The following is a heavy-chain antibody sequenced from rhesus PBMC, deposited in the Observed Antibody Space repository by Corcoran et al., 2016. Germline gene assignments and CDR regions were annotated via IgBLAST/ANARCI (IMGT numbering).Heavy chain of an antibody. Sequence: QVQLQESGPGLVKPSETLSLTCAVSGYSISSGYYCRCIRRPPGKGLELLGYITYWWSTSYNPSLKSRVTISRDTSKNQFSLKLSSVTAADTAVYYCARAPYWSDFDYWGQGVLVTVSS. CDR1: GYSISSGYYC. CDR2: ITYWWST. D-gene: IGHD3-22*01. J-gene: IGHJ4*01. V-gene: IGHV4-122*02. CDR3: ARAPYWSDFDY.